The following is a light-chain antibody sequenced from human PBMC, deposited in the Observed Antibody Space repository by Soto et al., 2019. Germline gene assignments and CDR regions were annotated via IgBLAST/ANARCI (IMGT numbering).Light chain of an antibody. V-gene: IGKV3-20*01. Sequence: EIVLTQSPGTLSLSPGERATLSCRASQSVSSSYLAWYQQKPGQAPRLLIYGASSRATGIPDRFSGSGSGTHFTLTISRLEPEDFAVYYCQQYGSSPYTFGQWTKLEIK. CDR2: GAS. J-gene: IGKJ2*01. CDR3: QQYGSSPYT. CDR1: QSVSSSY.